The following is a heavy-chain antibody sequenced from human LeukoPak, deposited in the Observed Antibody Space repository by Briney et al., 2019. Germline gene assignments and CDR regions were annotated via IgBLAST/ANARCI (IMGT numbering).Heavy chain of an antibody. J-gene: IGHJ5*02. V-gene: IGHV6-1*01. Sequence: SQTLSLTCAISGDSVSSNSAAWNWIRQSPSRGLEWLGRTYYRSKWYNDHAVSVKSLITINPDTSKNQFSLQLNSVTPEDTAVYYCARGSDSSGRNWFDPWGQGTLVTVSS. CDR2: TYYRSKWYN. D-gene: IGHD6-19*01. CDR3: ARGSDSSGRNWFDP. CDR1: GDSVSSNSAA.